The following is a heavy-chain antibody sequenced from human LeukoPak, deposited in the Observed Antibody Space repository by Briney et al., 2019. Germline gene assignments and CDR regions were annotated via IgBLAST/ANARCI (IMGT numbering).Heavy chain of an antibody. CDR2: IYSGGST. V-gene: IGHV3-66*01. Sequence: GGSLRLSCAASGFTVSSNYMSWVRQAPGKGLEWVSVIYSGGSTYYADSVKGRFTISTDNSKNTLYLQMNSLRAEDTAVYYCARVASRYDILTGWGQGTLVTVSS. CDR1: GFTVSSNY. CDR3: ARVASRYDILTG. J-gene: IGHJ4*02. D-gene: IGHD3-9*01.